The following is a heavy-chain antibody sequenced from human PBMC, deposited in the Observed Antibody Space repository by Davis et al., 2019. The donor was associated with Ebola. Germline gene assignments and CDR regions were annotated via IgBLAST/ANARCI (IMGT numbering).Heavy chain of an antibody. CDR2: IRSKANSYAT. J-gene: IGHJ6*02. D-gene: IGHD5-18*01. CDR1: GFTFSGSA. Sequence: PGGSLRLSCAASGFTFSGSAMHWVRQASGKGLEWVGRIRSKANSYATAYAASVKGRFTISRDDSKNTAYLQMNSLKTEDTAVYYCKVGGDTAMVGGYYYYYYGMDVWGQGTTVTVSS. V-gene: IGHV3-73*01. CDR3: KVGGDTAMVGGYYYYYYGMDV.